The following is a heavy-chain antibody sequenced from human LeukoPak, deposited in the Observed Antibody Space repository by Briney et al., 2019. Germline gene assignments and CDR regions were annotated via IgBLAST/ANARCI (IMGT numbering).Heavy chain of an antibody. CDR2: IYSGGST. CDR3: AKDGPRIAAGYMDV. J-gene: IGHJ6*03. V-gene: IGHV3-53*05. CDR1: GFTVSSNY. Sequence: GGSLRLSCAASGFTVSSNYMSWVRQAPGKGLEWVSVIYSGGSTYYADSVKGRFTISRDNSKNTLYLQMNSLRAEDTAVYYCAKDGPRIAAGYMDVWGKGTTVTVSS. D-gene: IGHD6-25*01.